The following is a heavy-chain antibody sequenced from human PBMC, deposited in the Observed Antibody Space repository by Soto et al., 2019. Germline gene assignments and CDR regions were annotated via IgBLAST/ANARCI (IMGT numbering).Heavy chain of an antibody. CDR3: ARGSSGYISSWYYFDY. Sequence: GGSMRLSGAASGFTFTDYAFSWVRQAPGKGLEWVATISGIGGSTYLADSVKGRLSISRDNSKNTVSLLMNSLRAEDTAVYFCARGSSGYISSWYYFDYWGRGTLVTVSS. V-gene: IGHV3-23*01. CDR1: GFTFTDYA. CDR2: ISGIGGST. D-gene: IGHD6-13*01. J-gene: IGHJ4*02.